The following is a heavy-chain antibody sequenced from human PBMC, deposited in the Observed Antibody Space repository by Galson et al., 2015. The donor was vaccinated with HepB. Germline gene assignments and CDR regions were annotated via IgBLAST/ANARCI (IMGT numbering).Heavy chain of an antibody. CDR3: AREVRGDYYDY. V-gene: IGHV5-51*01. CDR1: GYSFTTHW. J-gene: IGHJ4*02. CDR2: TPPGDPDT. D-gene: IGHD3-10*01. Sequence: QSGAEVKKPGESVKISCKGSGYSFTTHWIGWVRQMPGKGLTWMGSTPPGDPDTIDSPAFQGQVTISADKSINTAYLQWSSLRASDSAMYYCAREVRGDYYDYWDQGTLVTVSS.